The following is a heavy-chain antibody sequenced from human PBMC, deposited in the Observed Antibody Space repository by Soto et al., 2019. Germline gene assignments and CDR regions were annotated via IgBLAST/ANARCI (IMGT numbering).Heavy chain of an antibody. Sequence: GASVKVSCKASGGTFSSYAISWVRQAPGQGLEWMGGIIPIFGTANYAQKFQGRVTITADESTSTAYMELSSLRSEDTAVYYCARAGIAYCSSTTCNLYYYVMDVWGQGTTVTVS. J-gene: IGHJ6*02. D-gene: IGHD2-2*01. V-gene: IGHV1-69*13. CDR1: GGTFSSYA. CDR2: IIPIFGTA. CDR3: ARAGIAYCSSTTCNLYYYVMDV.